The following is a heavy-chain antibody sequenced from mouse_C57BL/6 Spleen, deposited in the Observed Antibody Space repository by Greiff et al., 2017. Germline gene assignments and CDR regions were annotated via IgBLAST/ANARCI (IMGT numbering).Heavy chain of an antibody. D-gene: IGHD2-3*01. CDR1: GYTFTGYW. J-gene: IGHJ2*01. CDR2: ILPGSGST. CDR3: AREEIYDGYYVNYFDY. Sequence: VKLQESGAELMKPGASVKLSCKATGYTFTGYWIDWVKQRPGHGLEWIGEILPGSGSTNYNEKFKGKATFTADTSSNTAYMPLSSLATEDSAIYDCAREEIYDGYYVNYFDYWGQGTTLTVSS. V-gene: IGHV1-9*01.